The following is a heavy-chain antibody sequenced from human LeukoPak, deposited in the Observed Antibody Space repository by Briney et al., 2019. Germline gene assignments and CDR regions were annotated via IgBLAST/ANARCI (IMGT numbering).Heavy chain of an antibody. J-gene: IGHJ4*02. CDR1: GGSISSSYHY. CDR2: IYYSGST. Sequence: SETLSLTCTVSGGSISSSYHYWGWIRQPPGKGLEWIGTIYYSGSTYYNPSLKSRVTISVDTSKNQFSLKLSSVTAPDTAVYYCARHEDRNWYFDHWGQGTLVTVSS. V-gene: IGHV4-39*01. CDR3: ARHEDRNWYFDH. D-gene: IGHD1-1*01.